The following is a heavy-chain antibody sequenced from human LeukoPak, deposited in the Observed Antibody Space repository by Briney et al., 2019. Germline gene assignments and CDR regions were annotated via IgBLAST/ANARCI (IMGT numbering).Heavy chain of an antibody. CDR2: INFPSGCD. J-gene: IGHJ6*02. Sequence: ASVKVSCKASGYTFTGYYMHWVRQAPGQGLEWMGWINFPSGCDNNAQKFQGRVTMTRDTSISTAYMELSRLRSDDTAVYYCARDVGIHCSSTSCPVYYYYGMDVWGQGTTVTVSS. V-gene: IGHV1-2*02. CDR3: ARDVGIHCSSTSCPVYYYYGMDV. D-gene: IGHD2-2*01. CDR1: GYTFTGYY.